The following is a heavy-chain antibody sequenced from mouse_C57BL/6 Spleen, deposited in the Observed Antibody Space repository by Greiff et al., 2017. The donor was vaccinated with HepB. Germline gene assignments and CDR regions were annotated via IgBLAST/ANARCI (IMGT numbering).Heavy chain of an antibody. CDR1: GFTFSSYT. Sequence: EVKVVESGGGLVKPGGSLKLSCAASGFTFSSYTMSWVRQTPEKRLEWVATISGGGGNTYYPDSVKGRFNISRDNAKNTLYLQMSSLRSEDTALYYCARSYYDYFDYWGQGTTLTVSS. D-gene: IGHD1-1*01. CDR2: ISGGGGNT. CDR3: ARSYYDYFDY. V-gene: IGHV5-9*01. J-gene: IGHJ2*01.